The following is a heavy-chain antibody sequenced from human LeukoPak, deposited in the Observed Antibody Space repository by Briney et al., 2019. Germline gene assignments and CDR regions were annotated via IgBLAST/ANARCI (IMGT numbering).Heavy chain of an antibody. D-gene: IGHD2-15*01. CDR3: AKEDIVVVVAAEPFDY. V-gene: IGHV3-30*02. J-gene: IGHJ4*02. CDR1: GFTFSSYG. CDR2: IRYDGSNK. Sequence: GGSLRLSCAASGFTFSSYGMHWVRQAPGKGLEWVAFIRYDGSNKYYADSVKGRFTISRDSSKNTLYLQMNSLRAEDTAVYYCAKEDIVVVVAAEPFDYWGQGTLVTVSS.